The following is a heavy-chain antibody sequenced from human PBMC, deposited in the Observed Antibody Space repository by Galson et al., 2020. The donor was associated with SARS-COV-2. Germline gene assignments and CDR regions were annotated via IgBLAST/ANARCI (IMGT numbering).Heavy chain of an antibody. Sequence: ASETLSLTCTASGVSISSSSYYWGRNRQPPGKGLVWIGRNDYSRSTYYNPTHKSRVTISVDTSKNQFALKMGPVSVTDTAVYYCARLAVAAGIGAYYGGQGTLVIVSS. V-gene: IGHV4-39*01. CDR1: GVSISSSSYY. D-gene: IGHD6-13*01. CDR3: ARLAVAAGIGAYY. CDR2: NDYSRST. J-gene: IGHJ4*02.